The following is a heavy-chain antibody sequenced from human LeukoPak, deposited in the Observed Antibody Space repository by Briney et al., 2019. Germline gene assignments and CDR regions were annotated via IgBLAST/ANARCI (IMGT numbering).Heavy chain of an antibody. CDR3: AKDLVQGDGRWDIDS. CDR1: GFRFSIYA. Sequence: QPGGAPRLSCAASGFRFSIYAMNWVRQAPGKGLEWVSGIVGSADESFNADSVKGRFTISRDNSKSTLYLQMNNLRAEDTAVYYCAKDLVQGDGRWDIDSWGQGTLVTVSS. V-gene: IGHV3-23*01. D-gene: IGHD5-24*01. J-gene: IGHJ4*02. CDR2: IVGSADES.